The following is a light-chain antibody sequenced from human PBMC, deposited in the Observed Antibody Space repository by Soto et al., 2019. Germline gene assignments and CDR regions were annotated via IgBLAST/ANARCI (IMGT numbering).Light chain of an antibody. CDR3: QQYNNWPRT. Sequence: EIVLTQSPGTLSLSPGDGATLSCRASQSVSTNYLAWFQQKPGQAPRLLIYGASTRATGIPARFSGSGSGTEFTLTISSLQSEDFAVYYCQQYNNWPRTFGQGTKVEIK. V-gene: IGKV3-15*01. J-gene: IGKJ1*01. CDR1: QSVSTN. CDR2: GAS.